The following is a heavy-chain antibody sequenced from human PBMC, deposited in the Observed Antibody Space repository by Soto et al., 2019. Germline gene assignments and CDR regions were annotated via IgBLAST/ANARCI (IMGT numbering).Heavy chain of an antibody. Sequence: QVQLVESGGGVVQPGRSLRLSCAASGFTFSSYGMHWVRQAPGKGLEWVALIWYDGSNKYYADSVKGRFTISRDNSKNTLYLQMNSLRAEATAVYYCARDQGAYAEYFQHWGQGTLVTVSS. D-gene: IGHD1-26*01. CDR2: IWYDGSNK. J-gene: IGHJ1*01. CDR3: ARDQGAYAEYFQH. CDR1: GFTFSSYG. V-gene: IGHV3-33*01.